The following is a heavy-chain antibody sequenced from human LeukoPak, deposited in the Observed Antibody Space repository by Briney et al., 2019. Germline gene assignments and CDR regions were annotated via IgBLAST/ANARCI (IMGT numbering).Heavy chain of an antibody. CDR3: AQGITMVRGVTYYYYGMDV. V-gene: IGHV1-8*01. CDR1: GYTFTSYD. Sequence: ASVKVSCKASGYTFTSYDINWVRQATGQGLEWMGWMNPNSGNTGYAQKFQGRVTMTRNTSISTAYMELSSLRSEDTVVYYCAQGITMVRGVTYYYYGMDVWGQGTTVTVSS. D-gene: IGHD3-10*01. J-gene: IGHJ6*02. CDR2: MNPNSGNT.